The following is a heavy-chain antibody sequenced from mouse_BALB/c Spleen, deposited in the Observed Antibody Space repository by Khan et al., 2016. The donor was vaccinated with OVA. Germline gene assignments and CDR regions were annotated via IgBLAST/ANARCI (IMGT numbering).Heavy chain of an antibody. D-gene: IGHD1-1*02. CDR2: ISSGATYT. CDR3: ANGYYGWFAY. J-gene: IGHJ3*01. V-gene: IGHV5-9-1*01. CDR1: GFTFSTFA. Sequence: EVELVESGGGLVKPGGSLKLSCAASGFTFSTFAMSWVRQTPEKRLEWVATISSGATYTYYPDSVKGRFTISRDNAKSTLYLQMNSLRSEDTAMYYCANGYYGWFAYWGQGTLVTVSA.